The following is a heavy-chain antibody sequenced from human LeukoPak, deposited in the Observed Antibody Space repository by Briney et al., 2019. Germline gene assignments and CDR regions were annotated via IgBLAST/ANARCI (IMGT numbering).Heavy chain of an antibody. CDR3: ARVGWNDAFDI. V-gene: IGHV3-20*04. Sequence: GGSLRLSCAASGFTFDDYGMSWVRQAPGKGLEWVSGINWNGGSTGYADSVKSRFTISRENAKNSLYLQMNSLRAEDTALYYCARVGWNDAFDIWGQGTMVTVSS. CDR2: INWNGGST. J-gene: IGHJ3*02. CDR1: GFTFDDYG. D-gene: IGHD1-1*01.